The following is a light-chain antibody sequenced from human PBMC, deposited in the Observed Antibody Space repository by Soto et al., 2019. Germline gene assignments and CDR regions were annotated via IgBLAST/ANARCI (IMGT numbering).Light chain of an antibody. CDR3: CSHASSVNFEWL. CDR2: EVS. V-gene: IGLV2-23*02. CDR1: SSDVGTYNL. Sequence: QSALTQPASVSGSPGQSITISCTGTSSDVGTYNLVSWYQQHPGKAPKLIIYEVSKRPSGVSTRFSGSKSGNTASLTISGLQAEDEADYYCCSHASSVNFEWLFGGGTKLTVL. J-gene: IGLJ3*02.